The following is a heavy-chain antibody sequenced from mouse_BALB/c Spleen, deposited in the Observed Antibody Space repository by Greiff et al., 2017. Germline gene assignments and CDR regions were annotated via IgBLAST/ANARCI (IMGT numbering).Heavy chain of an antibody. J-gene: IGHJ2*01. CDR1: GYSITSDYA. CDR2: ISYSGST. Sequence: EVQLQESGPGLVKPSQSLSLTCTVTGYSITSDYAWNWIRQFPGNKLEWMGYISYSGSTSYNPSLKSRISITRDTSKNQFFLQLNSVTTEDTATYYCAHYYGSSYYFDYWGQGTTLTVSS. V-gene: IGHV3-2*02. CDR3: AHYYGSSYYFDY. D-gene: IGHD1-1*01.